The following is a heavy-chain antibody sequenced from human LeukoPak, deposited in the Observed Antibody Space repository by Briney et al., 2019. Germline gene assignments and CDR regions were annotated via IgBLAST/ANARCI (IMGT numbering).Heavy chain of an antibody. V-gene: IGHV4-59*08. CDR2: IYFNGCN. D-gene: IGHD3-10*01. CDR1: GGSISSYY. CDR3: ARHYYGSGSYYNFDY. Sequence: PGQTVSLICTVSGGSISSYYWSWIRQPPGKGLEWIGYIYFNGCNKYNPSLRSRVTISVDTSKNQFSLKLSSVTAADTAVYYCARHYYGSGSYYNFDYWGQGTLVTVSS. J-gene: IGHJ4*02.